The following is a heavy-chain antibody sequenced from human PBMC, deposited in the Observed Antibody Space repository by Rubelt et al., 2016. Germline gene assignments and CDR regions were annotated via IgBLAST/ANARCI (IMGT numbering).Heavy chain of an antibody. CDR2: TYHSDIT. CDR1: GYSISSGYY. Sequence: QVQLQESGPGLVKPSETLSLTCSVSGYSISSGYYWGWFRQSPGKGLEWIVSTYHSDITYYKPSLKSRVTISVDTSKNQFSLRKSSVTAADTVVYYGARQDVLTGYYSYMDVWGKGTTVSVSS. CDR3: ARQDVLTGYYSYMDV. J-gene: IGHJ6*03. D-gene: IGHD3-9*01. V-gene: IGHV4-38-2*02.